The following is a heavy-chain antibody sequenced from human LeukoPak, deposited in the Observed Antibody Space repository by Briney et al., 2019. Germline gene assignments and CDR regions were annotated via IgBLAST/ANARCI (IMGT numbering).Heavy chain of an antibody. CDR2: ISSSSSTI. CDR1: GFTFSSYS. J-gene: IGHJ4*02. D-gene: IGHD1-26*01. CDR3: ASQRSFNY. V-gene: IGHV3-48*01. Sequence: PGGSLRLSCAASGFTFSSYSMNWVRQAPGKGLEWVSYISSSSSTIYYADSVKGRFTISRDNAKNSLYLQMNSLRAEDTAVYFCASQRSFNYWGQGTLVTVSS.